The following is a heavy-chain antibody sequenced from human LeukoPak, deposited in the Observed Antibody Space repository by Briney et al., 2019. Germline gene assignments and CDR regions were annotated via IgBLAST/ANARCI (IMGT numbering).Heavy chain of an antibody. V-gene: IGHV4-34*01. Sequence: SETLSLTCTVSGGSISSYYWSWIRQPPGKGLEWIGEINHSGSTNYNPSLKSRVTISIDTSKNQFSLKLSSVTAADTAVYYCARDVAYSSSSGAFDIWGQGTMVTVSS. J-gene: IGHJ3*02. D-gene: IGHD6-6*01. CDR3: ARDVAYSSSSGAFDI. CDR1: GGSISSYY. CDR2: INHSGST.